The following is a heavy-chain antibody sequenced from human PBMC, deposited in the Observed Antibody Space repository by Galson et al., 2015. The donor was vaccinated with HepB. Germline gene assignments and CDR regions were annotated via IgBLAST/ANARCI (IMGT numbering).Heavy chain of an antibody. V-gene: IGHV3-30*18. D-gene: IGHD2-2*01. Sequence: SLRLSCAASGFTFSSYGMHWVHQAPGKGLEWVAVISYDGSNKYYADSVKGRFTISRDNSKNTLYLQMNSLRAEDTAVYYCAKDWARGVVVPAAIHYWGQGTLVTVSS. CDR1: GFTFSSYG. CDR3: AKDWARGVVVPAAIHY. J-gene: IGHJ4*02. CDR2: ISYDGSNK.